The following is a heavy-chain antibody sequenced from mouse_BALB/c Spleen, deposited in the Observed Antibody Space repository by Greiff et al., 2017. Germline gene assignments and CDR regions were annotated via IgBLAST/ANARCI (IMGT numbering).Heavy chain of an antibody. Sequence: QVQLQQSGAELVRPGTSVKISCKASGYTFTNYWLGWVKQRPGHGLEWIGDIYPGGGYTNYNEKFKGKATLTADTSSSTAYMQLSSLTSEDSAVYFCATPPYEYDRRGYFDVWGAGTTGTVSS. CDR3: ATPPYEYDRRGYFDV. CDR2: IYPGGGYT. D-gene: IGHD2-4*01. J-gene: IGHJ1*01. CDR1: GYTFTNYW. V-gene: IGHV1-63*02.